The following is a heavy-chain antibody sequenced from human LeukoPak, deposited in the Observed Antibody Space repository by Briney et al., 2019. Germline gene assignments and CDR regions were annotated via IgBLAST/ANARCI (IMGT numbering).Heavy chain of an antibody. CDR3: ARGPNYDILTGYRATFDY. CDR2: IYYSGST. J-gene: IGHJ4*02. D-gene: IGHD3-9*01. V-gene: IGHV4-59*01. CDR1: GGSISSYY. Sequence: PSETLSLTCTVSGGSISSYYWSWIRQPPGKGLEWIGYIYYSGSTNYNPSLKSRVTISVDTPKNQFSLKLSSVTAADTAVCYCARGPNYDILTGYRATFDYWGQGTLVTVSS.